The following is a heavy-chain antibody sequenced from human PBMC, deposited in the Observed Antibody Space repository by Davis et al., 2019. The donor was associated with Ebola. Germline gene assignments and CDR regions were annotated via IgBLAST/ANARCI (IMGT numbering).Heavy chain of an antibody. CDR3: ARGKGGTYDILTWGMDV. J-gene: IGHJ6*02. CDR2: INPNTGGT. D-gene: IGHD3-9*01. Sequence: AASVKVSCKASGYTFTGYYMHWVRQAPGQGLEWMRWINPNTGGTNYAQKFQGRVTMTRDTSISTAYMELSRLRSDDTAVYYRARGKGGTYDILTWGMDVWGQGTTVTVSS. V-gene: IGHV1-2*02. CDR1: GYTFTGYY.